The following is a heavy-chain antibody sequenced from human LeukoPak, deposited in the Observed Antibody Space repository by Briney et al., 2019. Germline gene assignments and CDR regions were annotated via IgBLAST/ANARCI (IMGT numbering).Heavy chain of an antibody. J-gene: IGHJ4*02. CDR1: GFTFSSYA. V-gene: IGHV3-23*01. CDR3: AKDHVTGTSSYYFDY. D-gene: IGHD1-20*01. CDR2: ISGSGGST. Sequence: GGSLRLSCAASGFTFSSYAMSWVRQAPGKGLEWVSAISGSGGSTYYADSVKGRFTISRDNSKNTLYLQMNSLRVEDTAVYYCAKDHVTGTSSYYFDYWGQGTLVTVAS.